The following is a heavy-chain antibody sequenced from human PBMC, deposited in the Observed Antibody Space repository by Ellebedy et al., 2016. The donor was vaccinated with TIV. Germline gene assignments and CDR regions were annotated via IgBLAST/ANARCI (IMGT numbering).Heavy chain of an antibody. D-gene: IGHD1-26*01. CDR1: GFTFSNCA. Sequence: GESLKISXAASGFTFSNCAMSWVRQAPGKGLEWVSSVSGSGDSTYYADSVKGRFTISRDNSKNTLYLQMNSLRAADTAVYYCAKGPTTRYYYMDVWGKGTTVTVSS. J-gene: IGHJ6*03. CDR3: AKGPTTRYYYMDV. V-gene: IGHV3-23*01. CDR2: VSGSGDST.